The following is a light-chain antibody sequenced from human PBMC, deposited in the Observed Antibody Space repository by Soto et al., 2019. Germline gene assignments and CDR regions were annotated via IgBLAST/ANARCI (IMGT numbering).Light chain of an antibody. CDR3: QKDNSAPGT. J-gene: IGKJ1*01. CDR1: QGIRNH. V-gene: IGKV1-27*01. CDR2: AAS. Sequence: DIQMTQSPSSLSASVGDRVTITCRTSQGIRNHLAWYQQKPGKVPKLLIYAASTLQSGVPSRFSGSGSGTDFTLTIISLQPEDVATYYCQKDNSAPGTFGQGTKVEIK.